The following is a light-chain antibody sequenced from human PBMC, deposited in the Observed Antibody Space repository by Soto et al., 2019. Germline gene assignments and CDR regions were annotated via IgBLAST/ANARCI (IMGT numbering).Light chain of an antibody. CDR1: SSDVGGYNY. V-gene: IGLV2-11*01. Sequence: QSVLTQPRSVSGSPGQSVAISCTGTSSDVGGYNYVSWYQQHPGKAPKLMIYDVNKRPSGVPDRFSGSKSGNTASLTISGLQAEDEADYYCSSYAGSNTWVFGGGTKLTVL. J-gene: IGLJ3*02. CDR3: SSYAGSNTWV. CDR2: DVN.